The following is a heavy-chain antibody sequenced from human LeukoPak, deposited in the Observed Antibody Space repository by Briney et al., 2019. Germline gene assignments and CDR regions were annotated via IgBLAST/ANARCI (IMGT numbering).Heavy chain of an antibody. CDR1: GGSVSNGSYY. V-gene: IGHV4-61*01. D-gene: IGHD2-15*01. CDR2: IYYSGST. Sequence: SETLSLTCTVSGGSVSNGSYYWSWIRQPPGKGLEWIGYIYYSGSTNYNPSLKSRVTISEDTSKNQFSLKLSSVTAADTAVYYCARDLGYCSGGSCSYFDYWGQGTLVTVSS. J-gene: IGHJ4*02. CDR3: ARDLGYCSGGSCSYFDY.